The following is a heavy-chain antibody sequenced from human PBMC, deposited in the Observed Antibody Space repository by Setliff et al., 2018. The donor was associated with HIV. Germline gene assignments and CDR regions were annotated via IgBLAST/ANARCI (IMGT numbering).Heavy chain of an antibody. CDR2: IHAGSGDT. CDR1: GYTFTNNV. Sequence: ASVKVSCKASGYTFTNNVIHWVRQAPGQGLEWMGWIHAGSGDTQYLQKFQGRVTVTRDTSASTVYMELSSLRSEDTAMYYCARDHPGIAYWGQGTMVTVSS. V-gene: IGHV1-3*01. J-gene: IGHJ4*02. CDR3: ARDHPGIAY.